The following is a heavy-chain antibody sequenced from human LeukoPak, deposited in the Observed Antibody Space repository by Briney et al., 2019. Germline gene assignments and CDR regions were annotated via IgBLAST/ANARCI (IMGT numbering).Heavy chain of an antibody. CDR3: APVPRILAAFDI. CDR2: FDPEDGET. Sequence: ASVKVSCEVSGYTLTELSMHWVRQAPGKGLEWMGGFDPEDGETIYAQKFQGRVTMTEDTSTDTAYMELSSLRSEDTAVYYCAPVPRILAAFDIWGQGTMVTASS. J-gene: IGHJ3*02. CDR1: GYTLTELS. V-gene: IGHV1-24*01. D-gene: IGHD2/OR15-2a*01.